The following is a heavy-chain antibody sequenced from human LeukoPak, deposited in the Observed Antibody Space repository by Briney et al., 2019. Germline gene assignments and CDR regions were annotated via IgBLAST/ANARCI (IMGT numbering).Heavy chain of an antibody. J-gene: IGHJ4*02. CDR1: GGPISSSSYY. V-gene: IGHV4-39*07. Sequence: SETLSLTCTVSGGPISSSSYYWGRIRQPPGKGLEWIGSIYYSGSTYYNPSLKSRVTISVDTSKNQFSLKLSSVTAADTAVYYCARDRGYSYGLTAFDYWGQGTLVTVSS. CDR3: ARDRGYSYGLTAFDY. CDR2: IYYSGST. D-gene: IGHD5-18*01.